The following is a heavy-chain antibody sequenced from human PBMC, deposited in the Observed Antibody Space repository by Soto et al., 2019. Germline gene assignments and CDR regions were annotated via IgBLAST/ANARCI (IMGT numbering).Heavy chain of an antibody. J-gene: IGHJ4*02. CDR2: IIPIFGTA. Sequence: SVKVSCKASGGTFSSYAISWVRQAPGQGLEWMGGIIPIFGTANYAQKFQGRVTITADESTSTAYMELSSLRPEDTAVYYCARDGIAAAGIDYWGQGTLVTVSS. D-gene: IGHD6-13*01. V-gene: IGHV1-69*13. CDR3: ARDGIAAAGIDY. CDR1: GGTFSSYA.